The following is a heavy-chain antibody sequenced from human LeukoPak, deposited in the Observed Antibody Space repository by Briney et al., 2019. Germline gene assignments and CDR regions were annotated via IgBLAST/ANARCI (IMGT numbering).Heavy chain of an antibody. CDR1: GFTFSSYG. CDR2: IRYDGSNK. Sequence: PGGSLRLSCAASGFTFSSYGMHWVRQAPGKGLEWVAFIRYDGSNKYYADSVKGRFTISRDNSKNTLYLQMNSLRAEDTAVYYCAKDPIWFGELLQTYYFDYWGQGTLVTVSS. CDR3: AKDPIWFGELLQTYYFDY. J-gene: IGHJ4*02. V-gene: IGHV3-30*02. D-gene: IGHD3-10*01.